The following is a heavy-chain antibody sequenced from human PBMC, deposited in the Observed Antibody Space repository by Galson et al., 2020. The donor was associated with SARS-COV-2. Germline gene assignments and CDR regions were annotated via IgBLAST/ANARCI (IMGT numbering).Heavy chain of an antibody. CDR2: ISAYNGNT. Sequence: ASVKVSCKASGYTFISYGISWVRQAPGQGLEWMGWISAYNGNTNYAQKLQGRVTMTTDTSTSTAYMELRSLRSDDTAVYYCARGLDTYYYYYYMDVWGKGTTVTVSS. J-gene: IGHJ6*03. CDR1: GYTFISYG. D-gene: IGHD6-19*01. V-gene: IGHV1-18*01. CDR3: ARGLDTYYYYYYMDV.